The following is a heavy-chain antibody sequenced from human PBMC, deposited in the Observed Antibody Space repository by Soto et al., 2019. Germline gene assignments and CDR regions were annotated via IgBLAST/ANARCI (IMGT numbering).Heavy chain of an antibody. CDR2: LYYGRSS. V-gene: IGHV4-59*04. Sequence: QVQLQESGPGLVKRSETLSLTCAVSGDSISSYYCMWIRQPPGKGLESIGYLYYGRSSNYNPSLKSRFTLSVDTSTNQCSLTPSSMTAADTAVYYCALRSMAVVPEYGGQGTLVTVSS. CDR3: ALRSMAVVPEY. J-gene: IGHJ4*02. D-gene: IGHD3-22*01. CDR1: GDSISSYY.